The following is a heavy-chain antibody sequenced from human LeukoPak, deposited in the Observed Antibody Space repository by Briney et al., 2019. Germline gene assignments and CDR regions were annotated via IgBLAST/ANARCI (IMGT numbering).Heavy chain of an antibody. CDR2: INHSGST. D-gene: IGHD2-2*01. V-gene: IGHV4-34*01. J-gene: IGHJ4*02. CDR1: GGSFSGYY. Sequence: SETLSLTCAVYGGSFSGYYWSWLRQPPGKGLEWIGEINHSGSTNYNPSLKSRVTISVNTSKNQFSLKLSSVTAADTAVYYCARKLGYCSSTSCYGRRYFDYWGQGTLVTVSS. CDR3: ARKLGYCSSTSCYGRRYFDY.